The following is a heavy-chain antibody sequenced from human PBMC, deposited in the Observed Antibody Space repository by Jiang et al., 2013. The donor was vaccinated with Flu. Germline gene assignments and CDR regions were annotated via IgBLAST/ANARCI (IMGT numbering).Heavy chain of an antibody. Sequence: GLVWVSRINSDGSSTTYADSVKGRFTISRDNAKNTLYLQMNSLTTDDTGVFYCVRDRDYGGIGILDTWGQGTRVTVSS. CDR2: INSDGSST. J-gene: IGHJ4*02. CDR3: VRDRDYGGIGILDT. D-gene: IGHD4-17*01. V-gene: IGHV3-74*03.